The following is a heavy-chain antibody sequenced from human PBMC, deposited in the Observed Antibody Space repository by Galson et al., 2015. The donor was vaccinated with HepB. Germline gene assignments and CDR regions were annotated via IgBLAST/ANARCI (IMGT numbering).Heavy chain of an antibody. CDR3: ARDGDAYYYYYGMDV. V-gene: IGHV4-61*01. Sequence: ETLSLTCTVSGGSVSSGSYYWSWIRQPPGKGLEWIGYNYYSGSTNYNPSLKSRVTISVDTSKNQFSLKLSSVTAADTAVYYCARDGDAYYYYYGMDVWGQGTTVTVSS. J-gene: IGHJ6*02. CDR1: GGSVSSGSYY. D-gene: IGHD4-17*01. CDR2: NYYSGST.